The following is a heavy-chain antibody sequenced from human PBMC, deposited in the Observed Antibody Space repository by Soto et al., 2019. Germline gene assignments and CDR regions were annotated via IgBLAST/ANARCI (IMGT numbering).Heavy chain of an antibody. D-gene: IGHD6-25*01. CDR1: GGSPSRYY. CDR2: VYFSGNT. Sequence: ASETLSLTCTVSGGSPSRYYWTWFRQSPGKGLEWIGYVYFSGNTNYNPSLKSRVTISIDTSKNQFSLRLASVTAADTAFYYCGSVRPSGYVLSWGQGTLVTVSS. J-gene: IGHJ5*02. CDR3: GSVRPSGYVLS. V-gene: IGHV4-59*01.